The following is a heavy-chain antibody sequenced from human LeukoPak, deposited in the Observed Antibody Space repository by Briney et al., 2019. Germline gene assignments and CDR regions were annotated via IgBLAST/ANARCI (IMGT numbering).Heavy chain of an antibody. CDR1: GITFSSYA. CDR2: LRGNGDT. CDR3: AKASWVSTADAVL. J-gene: IGHJ4*02. D-gene: IGHD3-16*01. Sequence: GGSLRLSCAASGITFSSYAMGWVRQAPGKGLEWVSSLRGNGDTFYADSVKGRFTLSRDESRNTVYLQLSNLRVEDTAVYYCAKASWVSTADAVLWGQGTVVIVSS. V-gene: IGHV3-23*01.